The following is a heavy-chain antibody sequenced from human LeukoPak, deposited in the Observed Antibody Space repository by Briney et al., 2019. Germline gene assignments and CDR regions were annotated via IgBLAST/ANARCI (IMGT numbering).Heavy chain of an antibody. J-gene: IGHJ4*02. CDR3: ARLNIGGQIRYFDWLQNRDRDY. CDR2: ISSSSSYI. V-gene: IGHV3-21*01. CDR1: GFTFSSYS. Sequence: PGGSLRLSCAASGFTFSSYSMNWVRQAPGKGLEWVSSISSSSSYIYYADSVKGRFTISRDNAKNSLYLQMNSLRAEDTAVYYCARLNIGGQIRYFDWLQNRDRDYWGQGTLVTVSS. D-gene: IGHD3-9*01.